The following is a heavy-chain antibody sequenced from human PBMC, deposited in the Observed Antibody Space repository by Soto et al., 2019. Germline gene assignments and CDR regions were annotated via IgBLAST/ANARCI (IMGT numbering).Heavy chain of an antibody. CDR2: IRSSGRSI. Sequence: SCKASGFTFSSYSMYWVRQAPGKGLEWVSSIRSSGRSINYADSVKGRFTISRDNAKNSLYLQMNSLRAEDTAVYYCTRVRDSNDYWGQGTLVTV. D-gene: IGHD3-22*01. J-gene: IGHJ4*02. CDR3: TRVRDSNDY. CDR1: GFTFSSYS. V-gene: IGHV3-21*06.